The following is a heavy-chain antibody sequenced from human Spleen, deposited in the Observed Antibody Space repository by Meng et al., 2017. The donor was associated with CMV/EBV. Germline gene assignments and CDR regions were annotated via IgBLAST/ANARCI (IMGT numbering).Heavy chain of an antibody. CDR3: VRDSEGEDYFDV. CDR1: GGSVSSGSYY. J-gene: IGHJ3*01. V-gene: IGHV4-61*01. Sequence: SETLSLTCTVSGGSVSSGSYYWSWLRQPPGKGLEWIGYISYIGSTNYNPSLKSRVTISVDTSKNQFSLRLNSVTAADTAVYYCVRDSEGEDYFDVWGLGTMVTVSS. CDR2: ISYIGST. D-gene: IGHD3-16*01.